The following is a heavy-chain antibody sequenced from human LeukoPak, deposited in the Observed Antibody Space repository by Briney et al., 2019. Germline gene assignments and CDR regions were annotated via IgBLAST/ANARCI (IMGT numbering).Heavy chain of an antibody. V-gene: IGHV1-46*01. CDR1: GYTFTSYY. D-gene: IGHD2-15*01. CDR2: INPSGGST. CDR3: ARDMRYCSGGSCYSGRAFDI. J-gene: IGHJ3*02. Sequence: VASVKVSCKASGYTFTSYYMHWVRQAPGQGLEWMGIINPSGGSTSYAQKFQGRVTMTRDMSTSTVYMELSSLRSDDTAVYYCARDMRYCSGGSCYSGRAFDIWGQGTMVTVSS.